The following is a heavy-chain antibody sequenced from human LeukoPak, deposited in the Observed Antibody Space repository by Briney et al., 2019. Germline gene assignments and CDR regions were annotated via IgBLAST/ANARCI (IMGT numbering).Heavy chain of an antibody. CDR1: GYTFTGYD. D-gene: IGHD6-13*01. CDR2: IIPIFGTA. CDR3: ARSGSPRSSSHHYYYMDV. J-gene: IGHJ6*03. V-gene: IGHV1-69*13. Sequence: SVKVSCKASGYTFTGYDINWVRQATGQGLEWMGGIIPIFGTANYAQKFQGRVTITADESTSTAYMELSSLRSEDTAVYYCARSGSPRSSSHHYYYMDVWGKGTTVTISS.